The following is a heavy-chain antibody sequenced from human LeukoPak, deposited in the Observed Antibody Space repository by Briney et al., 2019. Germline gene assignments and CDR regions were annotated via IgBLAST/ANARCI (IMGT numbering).Heavy chain of an antibody. CDR1: GGSISSYY. Sequence: PSETLSLTCTVSGGSISSYYWSWIRQPPGKGLEWIGNIYSSGSTNYNPSLKSRVTISVDTSKNQFSLKLSSVTAADTAVYYCGYYDILTGYLDYWGQGTLVTVSS. J-gene: IGHJ4*02. CDR3: GYYDILTGYLDY. CDR2: IYSSGST. V-gene: IGHV4-59*01. D-gene: IGHD3-9*01.